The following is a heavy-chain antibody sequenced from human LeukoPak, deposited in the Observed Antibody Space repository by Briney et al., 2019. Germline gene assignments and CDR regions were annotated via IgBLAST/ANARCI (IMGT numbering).Heavy chain of an antibody. CDR3: AKDGPYYYDSSGYYGWYFDL. CDR2: ISGSGGST. D-gene: IGHD3-22*01. V-gene: IGHV3-23*01. CDR1: GFTFSSYG. Sequence: PGGSLRLSCAASGFTFSSYGMSWVRQAPGKGLEWVSAISGSGGSTYYADSVKGRFTISRDNSKNTLYLQMNSLRAEDTAVYYCAKDGPYYYDSSGYYGWYFDLWGRGTLVTVSS. J-gene: IGHJ2*01.